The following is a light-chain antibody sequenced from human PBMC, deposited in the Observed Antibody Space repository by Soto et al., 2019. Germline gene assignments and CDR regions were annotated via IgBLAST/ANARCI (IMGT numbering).Light chain of an antibody. V-gene: IGLV2-8*01. J-gene: IGLJ3*02. CDR3: NAYAGSNNWV. CDR2: EVS. Sequence: QSALTQPPSASGSPGQSVTISCTGTSSDVGGYNYVSWYQQHPGKPPNSSFYEVSKWPSGIPDRFSGSKSGNTASLTVSGLQAEDEADYYCNAYAGSNNWVFGGGTKLTVL. CDR1: SSDVGGYNY.